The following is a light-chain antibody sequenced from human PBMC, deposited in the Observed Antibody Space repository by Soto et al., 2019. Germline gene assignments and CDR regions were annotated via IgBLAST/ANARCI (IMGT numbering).Light chain of an antibody. Sequence: QSVLTQPPSVSAAPGQKVTISCSGSSSNIGNNYVSWYQQLPGTAPKLLIYDNNKPPSGIPDRFSVSKSGTSATLGITGLQTGDEADYYCGTWDSSLMAGRVFGGGTKLTV. CDR1: SSNIGNNY. CDR2: DNN. CDR3: GTWDSSLMAGRV. J-gene: IGLJ2*01. V-gene: IGLV1-51*01.